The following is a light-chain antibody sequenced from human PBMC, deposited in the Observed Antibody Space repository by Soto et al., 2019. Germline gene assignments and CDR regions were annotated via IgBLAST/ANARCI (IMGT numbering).Light chain of an antibody. CDR3: CSYAGSSTYVL. V-gene: IGLV2-23*02. CDR1: SSDVGSYDL. J-gene: IGLJ2*01. Sequence: QSVLTQPASVSGSPGQSITISCTGTSSDVGSYDLVSWYQQHPGKAPKLMIYEVSKRPSGVSNRFSGSKSGNTASLTISGLQAADEADYYCCSYAGSSTYVLFGGGTKLTVL. CDR2: EVS.